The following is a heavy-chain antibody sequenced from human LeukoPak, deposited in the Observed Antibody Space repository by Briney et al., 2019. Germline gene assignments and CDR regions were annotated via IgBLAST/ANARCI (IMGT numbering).Heavy chain of an antibody. J-gene: IGHJ4*02. V-gene: IGHV3-23*01. CDR1: GFTFSSYS. CDR3: AKDSRVLVRYYFDY. Sequence: GGSLRLSCAASGFTFSSYSMNWVRQAPGKGLEWVSAISGSGGSTYYADSVKGRFTISRDNSKNTLYLQMNSLRAEDTAVYYCAKDSRVLVRYYFDYWGQGTLVTVSS. CDR2: ISGSGGST. D-gene: IGHD2-21*01.